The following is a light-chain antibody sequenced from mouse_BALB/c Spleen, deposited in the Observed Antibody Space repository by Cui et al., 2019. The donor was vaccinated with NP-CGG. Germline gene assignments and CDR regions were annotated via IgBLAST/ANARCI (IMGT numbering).Light chain of an antibody. CDR2: GTN. CDR1: TGAVTTSNY. Sequence: QAVVTRECALITSPGETVTLTCRSSTGAVTTSNYANWVQEKPDHLFTGLIGGTNNRPPGVPARFSGSLIGDKAALTITGAQTEDEAIYFCALWYSNHWVFGGGTKLTVL. CDR3: ALWYSNHWV. J-gene: IGLJ1*01. V-gene: IGLV1*01.